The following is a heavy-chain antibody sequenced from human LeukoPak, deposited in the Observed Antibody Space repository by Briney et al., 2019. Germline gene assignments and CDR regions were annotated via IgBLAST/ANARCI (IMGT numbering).Heavy chain of an antibody. CDR2: ISWDGDNT. CDR3: AKDLDVAGTINYYYYGMGV. CDR1: GFTFDDYA. Sequence: GGSLRLSCAASGFTFDDYAMHWVRQAPGKGLEWVSLISWDGDNTYYADSVRGRFTISRDNSKKSLYLQMNSLRAEDTALYYCAKDLDVAGTINYYYYGMGVWGKGTTVTVSS. V-gene: IGHV3-43D*04. D-gene: IGHD6-19*01. J-gene: IGHJ6*04.